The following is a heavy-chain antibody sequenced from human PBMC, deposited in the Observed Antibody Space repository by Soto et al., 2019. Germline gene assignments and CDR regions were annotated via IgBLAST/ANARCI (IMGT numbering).Heavy chain of an antibody. J-gene: IGHJ6*02. CDR1: GDSVSSNSAA. CDR3: ARDRGGYCSSTSCSWYYYYYGMDV. D-gene: IGHD2-2*01. CDR2: TYYRSKWYN. V-gene: IGHV6-1*01. Sequence: SQTLSLTCAISGDSVSSNSAAWNWIRQSPSRGLEWLGRTYYRSKWYNDYAVSVKSRITINPDTSKNQFSLQLNSVTPEDTAVYYCARDRGGYCSSTSCSWYYYYYGMDVWGQGTTVTVSS.